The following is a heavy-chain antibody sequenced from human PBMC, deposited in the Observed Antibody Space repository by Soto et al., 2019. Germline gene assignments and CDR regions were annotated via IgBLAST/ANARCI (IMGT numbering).Heavy chain of an antibody. CDR1: GFTFSSYS. CDR3: ARPYYDFWSGYSSDGFDY. Sequence: VQLVESGGGLVQPGGSLRLSCAASGFTFSSYSMNWVRQAPGKGLEWVSYISSSSSTIYYADSVKGRFTISRDNAKNSLYLQMNSLRAEDTAVYYCARPYYDFWSGYSSDGFDYWGQGTLVTVSS. V-gene: IGHV3-48*01. CDR2: ISSSSSTI. J-gene: IGHJ4*02. D-gene: IGHD3-3*01.